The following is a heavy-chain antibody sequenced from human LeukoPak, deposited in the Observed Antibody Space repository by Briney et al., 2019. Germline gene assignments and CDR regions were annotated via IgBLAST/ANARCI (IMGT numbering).Heavy chain of an antibody. V-gene: IGHV5-51*01. CDR3: TIKDVSGSYYNV. CDR2: MNPADSDT. CDR1: GYSFTSYW. J-gene: IGHJ4*02. D-gene: IGHD3-10*01. Sequence: GESLKISCKASGYSFTSYWIGWVRQMPGTGLEWVGTMNPADSDTRYSPSFQGQVTISGDKSISTAYLQWSSLKASDTAMYYCTIKDVSGSYYNVWGQGTLVTVSS.